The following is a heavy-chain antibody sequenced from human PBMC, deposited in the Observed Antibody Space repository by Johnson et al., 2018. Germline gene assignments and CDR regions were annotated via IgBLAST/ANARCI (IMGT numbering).Heavy chain of an antibody. D-gene: IGHD4-11*01. J-gene: IGHJ3*02. CDR1: GFTFGCPA. CDR3: ARGPNDYRDSFDI. Sequence: ERLQEAGGGLVQPGGSLKLWCAASGFTFGCPALHRVRQASGQGLEWFGRIRNKSNNYSTAYAASVEDRFTVARDDSGNTAYLQMNSLKTEDTAVYYCARGPNDYRDSFDIWGQGTMVTVSA. CDR2: IRNKSNNYST. V-gene: IGHV3-73*02.